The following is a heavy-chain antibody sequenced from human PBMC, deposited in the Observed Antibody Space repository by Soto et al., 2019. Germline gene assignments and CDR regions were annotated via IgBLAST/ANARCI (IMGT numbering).Heavy chain of an antibody. Sequence: PGWSLRLACASSVFTFDDYGMHWVRQAPGKGLEWVSGISWNSGSIGYEDSVKGRFIISRDNAKNSLYLQMNNLRPEDTAFYFCAKVSTTHTFGPLDPWGQGTLVTVSS. CDR1: VFTFDDYG. D-gene: IGHD1-1*01. V-gene: IGHV3-9*01. CDR3: AKVSTTHTFGPLDP. J-gene: IGHJ5*02. CDR2: ISWNSGSI.